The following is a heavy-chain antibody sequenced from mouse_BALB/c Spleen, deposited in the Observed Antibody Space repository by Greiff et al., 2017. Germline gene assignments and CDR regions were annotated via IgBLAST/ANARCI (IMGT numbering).Heavy chain of an antibody. V-gene: IGHV3-2*02. J-gene: IGHJ2*01. Sequence: EVQLQESGPGLVKPSQSLSLTCTVTGYSITSDYAWNWIRQFPGNKLEWMGYISYSGSTSYNPSLKSRISITRDTSKNQFFLQLNSVTTEDTATYYCARSKPFMITTPFDYWGQGTTLTVSS. CDR2: ISYSGST. CDR1: GYSITSDYA. CDR3: ARSKPFMITTPFDY. D-gene: IGHD2-4*01.